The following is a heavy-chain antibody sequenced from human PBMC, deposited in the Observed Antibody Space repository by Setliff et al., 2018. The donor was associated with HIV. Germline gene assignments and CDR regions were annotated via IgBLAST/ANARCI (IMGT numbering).Heavy chain of an antibody. D-gene: IGHD3-10*01. CDR3: ARGGGRVVRGLIGMYYFDY. V-gene: IGHV4-4*07. J-gene: IGHJ4*02. CDR2: FYTSGST. Sequence: PSETLSLTCTVFGGSMNNYYWNWIRQPAGKGLEWIGRFYTSGSTNYNPPFKSRVTISEGTSENQFSLKLTSVTAADTARYYWARGGGRVVRGLIGMYYFDYWGQGILVTVSS. CDR1: GGSMNNYY.